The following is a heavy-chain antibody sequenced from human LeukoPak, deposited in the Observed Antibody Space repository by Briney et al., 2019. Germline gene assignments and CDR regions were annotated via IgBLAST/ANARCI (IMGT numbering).Heavy chain of an antibody. V-gene: IGHV4-59*08. D-gene: IGHD3-16*01. J-gene: IGHJ2*01. CDR3: ARLKMGAYFDL. CDR1: GGSISSYY. CDR2: IYYSGST. Sequence: SETLSLTCTVSGGSISSYYWSWIRQPPGKGLEWIGYIYYSGSTNYNPSLKSRVTISVDTSKNQFSLKLSSVTAADTAVYYCARLKMGAYFDLWGRGTLVTVSS.